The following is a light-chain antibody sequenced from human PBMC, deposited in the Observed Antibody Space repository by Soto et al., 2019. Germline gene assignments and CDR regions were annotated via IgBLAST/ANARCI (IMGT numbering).Light chain of an antibody. CDR3: SSYTNSFTWV. V-gene: IGLV2-14*02. Sequence: QSVLTQPASVSGSPGQSITISCTGTSSDVGTYNLVSWYQQHPGRAPKLIIFEVSNRPSGISNRFSGSKSGQTASLSISGLQAEDEADYYCSSYTNSFTWVFGGGTKLTVL. J-gene: IGLJ3*02. CDR2: EVS. CDR1: SSDVGTYNL.